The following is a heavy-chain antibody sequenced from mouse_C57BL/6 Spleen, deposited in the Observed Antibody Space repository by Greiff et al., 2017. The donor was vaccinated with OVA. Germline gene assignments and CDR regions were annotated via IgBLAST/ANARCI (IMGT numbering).Heavy chain of an antibody. J-gene: IGHJ4*01. CDR2: IDPSDSYT. Sequence: QVQLQQPGAELVMPGASVKLSCKASGYTFTSYWMHWVKQRPGQGLEWIGEIDPSDSYTNYNRKFKGKSTLTVDKSSSTAYMQLSSLTSEDSAVYYCARWAYYSNYYAMDYWGQGTSVTVSS. CDR1: GYTFTSYW. D-gene: IGHD2-5*01. CDR3: ARWAYYSNYYAMDY. V-gene: IGHV1-69*01.